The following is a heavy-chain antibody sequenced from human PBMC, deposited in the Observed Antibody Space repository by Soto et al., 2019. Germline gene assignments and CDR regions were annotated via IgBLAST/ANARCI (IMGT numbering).Heavy chain of an antibody. CDR1: GFTFSYYG. CDR2: IWYDGTNK. V-gene: IGHV3-33*01. D-gene: IGHD3-22*01. J-gene: IGHJ4*02. CDR3: ARADSSGYSALAY. Sequence: PGGSLRLSCAASGFTFSYYGMHWVRQAPGKGLEWVEIIWYDGTNKDYADSVKGRFTISRDYSKNTLSLQMNSLRGEDTAVYYCARADSSGYSALAYWGQGTLVTVSS.